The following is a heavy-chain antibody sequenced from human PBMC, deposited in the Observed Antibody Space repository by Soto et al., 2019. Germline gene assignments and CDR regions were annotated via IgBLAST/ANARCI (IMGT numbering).Heavy chain of an antibody. D-gene: IGHD6-13*01. CDR3: ARDGIAAAGTGPIVDAFDI. J-gene: IGHJ3*02. Sequence: EVQLVESGGGXVQPGGXXXXXXXXXXXXXSSXXXNWVRQAPGKGLEWVSYISSSSSTIYYADSVKGRFTISRDNAKNSLYLQMNSLRDEDTAVYYCARDGIAAAGTGPIVDAFDIWGQGTMVTVSS. V-gene: IGHV3-48*02. CDR2: ISSSSSTI. CDR1: XXXXSSXX.